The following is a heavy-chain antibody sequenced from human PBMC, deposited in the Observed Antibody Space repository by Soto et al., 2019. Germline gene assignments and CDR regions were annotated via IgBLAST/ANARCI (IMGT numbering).Heavy chain of an antibody. Sequence: QVPLVQSGAEVKKPGASVKVSCKASGYTFTSYDINWVRQATGQGLEWMGWMNPNSGNTGYAQKFQGRVTMTRNTSISTAYMELSSLRSEDTAVYYCARGRDIVVVPAAPKGENYYYYMDVWGKGTTVTVSS. CDR3: ARGRDIVVVPAAPKGENYYYYMDV. CDR1: GYTFTSYD. V-gene: IGHV1-8*01. D-gene: IGHD2-2*01. J-gene: IGHJ6*03. CDR2: MNPNSGNT.